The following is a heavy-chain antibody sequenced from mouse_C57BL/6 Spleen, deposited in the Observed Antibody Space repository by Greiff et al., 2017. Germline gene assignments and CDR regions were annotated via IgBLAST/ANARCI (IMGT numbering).Heavy chain of an antibody. CDR1: GYTFTSYW. J-gene: IGHJ2*01. Sequence: QVQLQQSGAELVRPGSSVKLSCKASGYTFTSYWMHWVKQRPIQGLEWIGNIDPSDSETHYNQKFKDKATLTVDKSSSIAYMQLSSLTSEDSAVYYCARRGAQATAFDYWGQGTTLTVSS. CDR2: IDPSDSET. CDR3: ARRGAQATAFDY. D-gene: IGHD3-2*02. V-gene: IGHV1-52*01.